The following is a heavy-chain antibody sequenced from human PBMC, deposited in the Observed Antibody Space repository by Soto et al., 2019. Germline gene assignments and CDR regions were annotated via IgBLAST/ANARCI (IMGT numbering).Heavy chain of an antibody. J-gene: IGHJ4*02. CDR3: ARVTSWQLPFDY. V-gene: IGHV4-59*01. CDR1: SDSISSYY. Sequence: QVQLQESGPGLVKPSETLSLTCTVSSDSISSYYWSWIRQPPGKRLEWIGYISYSGSTDYNPSLKSRVTISGDTSKNQFSLKVSSVNAADTAVYYCARVTSWQLPFDYWGQGTLVTVSS. CDR2: ISYSGST. D-gene: IGHD6-13*01.